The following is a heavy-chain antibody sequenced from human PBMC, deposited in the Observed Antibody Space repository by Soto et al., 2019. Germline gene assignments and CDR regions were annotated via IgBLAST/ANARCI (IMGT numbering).Heavy chain of an antibody. CDR3: GVSMTQVVPVYPFDI. CDR1: GGTFSSYA. CDR2: IIPIFGRA. Sequence: GASVKVSCKASGGTFSSYAMSWVRQAPGQGLEWMGGIIPIFGRANDAQKFQGRVTITADESTSTAYMELGGLRSEDTAVYYCGVSMTQVVPVYPFDIWVQGTMVTVSS. D-gene: IGHD2-15*01. V-gene: IGHV1-69*13. J-gene: IGHJ3*02.